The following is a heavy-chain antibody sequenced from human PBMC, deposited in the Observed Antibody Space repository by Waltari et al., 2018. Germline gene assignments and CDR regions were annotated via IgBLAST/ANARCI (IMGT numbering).Heavy chain of an antibody. J-gene: IGHJ6*02. CDR2: IIPIFGTA. Sequence: QVQLVQSGAEVKKPGSSVKVSCKASGGTFSSYAISWVRQAPGQGLEWMGRIIPIFGTANYAQKFQGRVTITADKSTSTAYMELSSLRSEDTAVYYCASYQSGCSSTSCYGLSYYYGMDVWGQGTTVTVSS. D-gene: IGHD2-2*01. CDR1: GGTFSSYA. CDR3: ASYQSGCSSTSCYGLSYYYGMDV. V-gene: IGHV1-69*08.